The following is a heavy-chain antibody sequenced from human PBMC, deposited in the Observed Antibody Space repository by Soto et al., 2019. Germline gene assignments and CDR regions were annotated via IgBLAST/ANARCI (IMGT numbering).Heavy chain of an antibody. CDR2: INHSGST. J-gene: IGHJ3*02. CDR3: ARRAGDYNDAFDI. CDR1: GGSFSGYY. V-gene: IGHV4-34*01. D-gene: IGHD4-17*01. Sequence: QVQLQQWGAGLLKPSETLSLTCAVYGGSFSGYYWSWIRQPPGKGLEWIGEINHSGSTNYNPSLKRRVTISVDTSKNQFSLKLSSVTAADTAVYYCARRAGDYNDAFDIWGQGTMVTVSS.